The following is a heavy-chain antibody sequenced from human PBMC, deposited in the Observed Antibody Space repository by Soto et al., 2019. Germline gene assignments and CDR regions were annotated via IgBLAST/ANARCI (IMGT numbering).Heavy chain of an antibody. V-gene: IGHV4-31*03. D-gene: IGHD2-15*01. CDR3: ARGGPVSVSPAWQLLGYFDY. CDR1: GGSISRGAYF. CDR2: ISYTGAT. Sequence: PSETLSLTCSVSGGSISRGAYFWTWIRQFPGKGLEWIAYISYTGATYYNPSLKSRVTILAYTSKNQFSLKLNSVTSADTAVYYCARGGPVSVSPAWQLLGYFDYWGQGTMVTLSS. J-gene: IGHJ4*02.